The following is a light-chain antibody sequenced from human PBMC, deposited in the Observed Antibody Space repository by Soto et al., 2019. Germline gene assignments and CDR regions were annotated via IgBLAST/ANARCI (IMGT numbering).Light chain of an antibody. CDR2: GAS. Sequence: IVMTQSPATLSVSPGERATLSCSASQSVSSNLAWYQQKPGQAPRLLIYGASTRATGIPARCSGSGSGTAFTLTVSTGLSADVAVTYCQQYNNWPPWTFGQGTKVDIK. V-gene: IGKV3-15*01. CDR3: QQYNNWPPWT. J-gene: IGKJ1*01. CDR1: QSVSSN.